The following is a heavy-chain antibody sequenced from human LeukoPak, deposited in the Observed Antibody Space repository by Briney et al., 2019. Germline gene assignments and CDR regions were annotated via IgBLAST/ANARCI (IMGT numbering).Heavy chain of an antibody. CDR2: INHSGST. V-gene: IGHV4-34*01. Sequence: SETLSLTCAVYGGSFSGYYWSWIRQPPGKGLEWIGEINHSGSTNYNPSLKSRVTISVDTSKNQFSLKLSSVTAADTAVYDCARHRYEGRSEDWFDPWGQVTLVTVSS. CDR1: GGSFSGYY. CDR3: ARHRYEGRSEDWFDP. D-gene: IGHD1-1*01. J-gene: IGHJ5*02.